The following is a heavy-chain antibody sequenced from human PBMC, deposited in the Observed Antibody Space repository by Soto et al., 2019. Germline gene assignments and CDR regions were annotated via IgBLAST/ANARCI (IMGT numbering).Heavy chain of an antibody. Sequence: KISCKASGYPFPSTGISWVRQAHGQGLEWMGRISPYNGNTSYAQKLQGRVTMTRDTSTSTVYMELSSLRSEDTAVYYCASTDYWSGYQGFDFWGQGTLVTVSS. CDR1: GYPFPSTG. J-gene: IGHJ4*02. CDR2: ISPYNGNT. CDR3: ASTDYWSGYQGFDF. V-gene: IGHV1-18*04. D-gene: IGHD3-3*01.